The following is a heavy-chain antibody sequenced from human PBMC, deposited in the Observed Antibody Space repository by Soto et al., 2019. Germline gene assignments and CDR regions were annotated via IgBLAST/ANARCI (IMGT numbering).Heavy chain of an antibody. V-gene: IGHV3-23*01. CDR3: AKDLAGTNLDY. CDR2: ISGSGGST. J-gene: IGHJ4*02. D-gene: IGHD1-7*01. Sequence: PGESLKISCAASGFTFSSYAMSWVRQAPGKGLEWVSAISGSGGSTYYADSVKGRFTISRDNSKNTLYLQMNSLRAEDTAVYYCAKDLAGTNLDYWGQGTLVTVSS. CDR1: GFTFSSYA.